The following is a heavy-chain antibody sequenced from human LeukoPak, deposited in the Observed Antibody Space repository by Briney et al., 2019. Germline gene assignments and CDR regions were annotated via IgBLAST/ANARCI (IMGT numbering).Heavy chain of an antibody. V-gene: IGHV4-38-2*01. Sequence: SETLSLTCAVSGYSISSGYYWGWIRQPPGKGLEWIGSIYHSGSTYYNPSLKSRVTISVDTSKNQFSLKLSSVTAADTAVYYCARAPHYYDSSPFDYWGQGTLVTVSS. D-gene: IGHD3-22*01. CDR1: GYSISSGYY. J-gene: IGHJ4*02. CDR2: IYHSGST. CDR3: ARAPHYYDSSPFDY.